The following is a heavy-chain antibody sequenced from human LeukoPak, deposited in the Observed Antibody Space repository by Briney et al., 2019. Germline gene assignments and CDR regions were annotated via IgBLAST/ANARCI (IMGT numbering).Heavy chain of an antibody. V-gene: IGHV3-23*01. CDR3: AGRGIAHS. Sequence: GGSLRLSCVASGFTFSAYGMTWVRQAPGKGLECVSAISNNGGSTYYADSVKGRFTISRGNSKNTLFLQMNSLRAEDTAVYYCAGRGIAHSWGQGTLVTVSS. J-gene: IGHJ5*02. D-gene: IGHD6-13*01. CDR1: GFTFSAYG. CDR2: ISNNGGST.